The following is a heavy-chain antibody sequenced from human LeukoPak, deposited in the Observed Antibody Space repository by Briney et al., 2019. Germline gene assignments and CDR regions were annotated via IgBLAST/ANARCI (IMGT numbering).Heavy chain of an antibody. V-gene: IGHV3-21*04. CDR1: GFTFSSYS. Sequence: PGGSLRLSCAASGFTFSSYSMNWVRQAPGKGLEWVSSISSSSSYIYYADSVKGRFTISRDNAKNSLYLQMNSLRAEDTAVYYCATSSSWSGGDFDYWGQGTLVTVSS. D-gene: IGHD6-13*01. CDR2: ISSSSSYI. CDR3: ATSSSWSGGDFDY. J-gene: IGHJ4*02.